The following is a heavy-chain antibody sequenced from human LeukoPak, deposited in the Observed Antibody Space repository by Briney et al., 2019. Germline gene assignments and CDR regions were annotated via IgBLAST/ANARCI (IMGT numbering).Heavy chain of an antibody. CDR1: GYTFTDYG. CDR2: ISPYNGNT. D-gene: IGHD1-26*01. CDR3: AIEGPGELDPTFDY. V-gene: IGHV1-18*01. Sequence: ASVKVSCKASGYTFTDYGISWVRQAPGQGLEWMGWISPYNGNTNYAQKFQGRVTMTTDTSTSTVYMELRSLRSDDTALYYCAIEGPGELDPTFDYWGQGTLVTVCS. J-gene: IGHJ4*02.